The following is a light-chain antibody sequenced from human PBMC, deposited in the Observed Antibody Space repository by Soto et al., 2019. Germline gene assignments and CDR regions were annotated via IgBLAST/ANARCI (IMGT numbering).Light chain of an antibody. CDR2: KAS. Sequence: DVVMTQSPLSLPVTLGQPASISCRSSQSLVYSDGNAYLNWFQQRPGQSPRRLIYKASNRDSGVXDXXSGSWSGTDFPRQINGVEAEDVGVYYCMQATHWPPTFGRGTRVEIK. J-gene: IGKJ1*01. CDR1: QSLVYSDGNAY. V-gene: IGKV2-30*01. CDR3: MQATHWPPT.